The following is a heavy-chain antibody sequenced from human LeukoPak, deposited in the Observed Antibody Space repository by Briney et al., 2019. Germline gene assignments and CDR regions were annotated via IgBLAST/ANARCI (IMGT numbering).Heavy chain of an antibody. D-gene: IGHD4-23*01. V-gene: IGHV4-39*01. J-gene: IGHJ4*02. CDR3: ARLRWSEGVDY. CDR1: GGSISSSSYY. CDR2: IYYSGST. Sequence: SETLSLTCTVSGGSISSSSYYWGWLRQPPGKGLEWIGSIYYSGSTYYNPSLKSRVTISVDTSKNQFSLKLSSVTAADTAVYYCARLRWSEGVDYWGQGTLVTVSS.